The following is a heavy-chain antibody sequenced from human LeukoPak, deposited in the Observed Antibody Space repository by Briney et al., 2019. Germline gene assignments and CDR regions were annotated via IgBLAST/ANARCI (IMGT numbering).Heavy chain of an antibody. D-gene: IGHD3-16*01. CDR1: GFTFSDYH. V-gene: IGHV3-11*06. CDR2: ISGISSYT. Sequence: GGSLRLSCAASGFTFSDYHMSWTRQAPGKGLEWVSYISGISSYTNYADSVKGRFTISRDNAKNSLYLQMNSLRAEDTAVYFCARENQAYDYVWGSFDYWGQGTLVAVSS. CDR3: ARENQAYDYVWGSFDY. J-gene: IGHJ4*02.